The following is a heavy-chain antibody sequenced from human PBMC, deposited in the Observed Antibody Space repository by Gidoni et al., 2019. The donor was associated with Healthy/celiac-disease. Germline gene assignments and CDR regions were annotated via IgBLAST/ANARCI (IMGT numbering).Heavy chain of an antibody. CDR3: ARGGCISTSCSRYYYYYGMDV. D-gene: IGHD2-2*01. CDR2: INPNSGGT. V-gene: IGHV1-2*02. J-gene: IGHJ6*02. CDR1: GNTFTGYY. Sequence: QAPLVQSGAEVTKPGASLKISCKASGNTFTGYYIPWVRQAPGQGLEWMGWINPNSGGTNYAQKFQGRVTMTRDTSISTAYMELSRLRSDDTAVYYCARGGCISTSCSRYYYYYGMDVWGQGTTVTVSS.